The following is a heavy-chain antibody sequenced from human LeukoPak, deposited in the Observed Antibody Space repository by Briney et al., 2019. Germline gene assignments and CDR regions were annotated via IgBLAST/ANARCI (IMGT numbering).Heavy chain of an antibody. J-gene: IGHJ4*02. D-gene: IGHD6-6*01. CDR1: GFTVSSKY. V-gene: IGHV3-53*01. CDR3: ARTYSSSWTPFDY. Sequence: GGSLRLSCAASGFTVSSKYMSWVRQAPGKGLEWVSVIYSGGSTYYADSVKGRFTISRDNSNNTVYLQMNSLRAEDTAVYYCARTYSSSWTPFDYWGQGTLVTVSS. CDR2: IYSGGST.